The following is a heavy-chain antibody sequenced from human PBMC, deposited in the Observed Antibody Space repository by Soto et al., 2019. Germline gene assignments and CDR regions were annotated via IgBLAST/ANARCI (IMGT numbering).Heavy chain of an antibody. CDR2: IYYSGST. CDR1: GGSISSSSYY. J-gene: IGHJ3*02. V-gene: IGHV4-39*01. D-gene: IGHD2-2*01. CDR3: ARGLGYCSSTSCLGAFDI. Sequence: SETLSLTCTVSGGSISSSSYYWGWIHQPPGKGLEWIGSIYYSGSTYYNPSLKSRVTISVDTSKNQFSLKLSSVTAADTAVYYCARGLGYCSSTSCLGAFDIWGQGTMVTVSS.